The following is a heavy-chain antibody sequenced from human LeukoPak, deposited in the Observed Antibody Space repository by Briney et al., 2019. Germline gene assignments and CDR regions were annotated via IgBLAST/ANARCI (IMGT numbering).Heavy chain of an antibody. CDR2: ICYDGSNK. J-gene: IGHJ4*02. CDR3: ARDSGDYFDY. Sequence: PGRSLRLSCAASGFTFSSYGMHWVRQAPGKGLEWVAVICYDGSNKYYADSVKGRFTISRDNSKNTLYLQMNSLRAEDTAVYYCARDSGDYFDYWGQGTLVTVSS. CDR1: GFTFSSYG. V-gene: IGHV3-33*01. D-gene: IGHD6-19*01.